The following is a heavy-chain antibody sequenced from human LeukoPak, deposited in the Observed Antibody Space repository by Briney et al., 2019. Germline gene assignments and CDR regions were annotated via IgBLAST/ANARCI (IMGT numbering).Heavy chain of an antibody. J-gene: IGHJ4*02. CDR1: GGSISSSSYY. V-gene: IGHV4-39*07. D-gene: IGHD2-2*01. CDR3: ARVVRCRSTSCPEYNDY. Sequence: SETLSLTCTVSGGSISSSSYYWGWIRQPPGKGLEWIGSIYYSGSTYYNPSLKSRVTISVDTSKNQFSLKLSSVTAADTAVYCCARVVRCRSTSCPEYNDYWGKGTLVTVSP. CDR2: IYYSGST.